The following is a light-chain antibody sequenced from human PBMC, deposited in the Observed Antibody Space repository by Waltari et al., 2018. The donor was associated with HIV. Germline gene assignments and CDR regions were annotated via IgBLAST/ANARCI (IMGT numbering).Light chain of an antibody. J-gene: IGKJ1*01. CDR2: WAS. V-gene: IGKV4-1*01. CDR1: QSIFYSSKNKNY. CDR3: QQYYNTPPT. Sequence: DIVMTQSPDSLALSLGERATISCTSSQSIFYSSKNKNYLAWYQQKAGQTPKLLISWASTRESGVTARYSGSGSGTDFALTISNLQSEDVAFYFCQQYYNTPPTFGQGTRGEI.